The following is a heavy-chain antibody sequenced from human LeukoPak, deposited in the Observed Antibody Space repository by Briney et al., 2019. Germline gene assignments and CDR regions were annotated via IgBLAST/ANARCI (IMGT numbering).Heavy chain of an antibody. CDR2: ISSNGGST. D-gene: IGHD4-17*01. CDR1: GFTFSSYA. Sequence: GGSLRLSCAASGFTFSSYAMPWVRQAPGKGLEYVSAISSNGGSTYYANSVKGRFTISRDNSKNTLYLQMGSLRAEDMAVYYCARARTTVTTYFDYWGQGTLVTVSS. CDR3: ARARTTVTTYFDY. J-gene: IGHJ4*02. V-gene: IGHV3-64*01.